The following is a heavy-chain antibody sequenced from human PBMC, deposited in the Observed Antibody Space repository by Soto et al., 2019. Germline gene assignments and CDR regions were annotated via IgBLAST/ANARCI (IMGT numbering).Heavy chain of an antibody. CDR1: GFTFSSYA. CDR2: ISGSGGST. CDR3: ANLYGSGSYYQVYYYGMDV. V-gene: IGHV3-23*04. J-gene: IGHJ6*02. D-gene: IGHD3-10*01. Sequence: EVQLVESGGGLVQPGGSLRLSCAASGFTFSSYAMSWVRQAPGKGLEWVSAISGSGGSTYYADSVKGRFTISRDNSKNTLYLQMNSLRAEDTAVYYCANLYGSGSYYQVYYYGMDVWGQGTTVTVSS.